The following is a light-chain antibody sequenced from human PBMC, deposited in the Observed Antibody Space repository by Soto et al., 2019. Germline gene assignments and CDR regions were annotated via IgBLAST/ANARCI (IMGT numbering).Light chain of an antibody. CDR3: QEYYNTPYS. Sequence: DIVMTQSPDSLPVSLGERATINCKSSQSLLYSSNNKNYLAWYQQKPGQPPKLLIFWASTRESGVPDRFSGSGSGTDFTLTISRLQAEDVAFYYSQEYYNTPYSFGQGTKLVIK. V-gene: IGKV4-1*01. CDR1: QSLLYSSNNKNY. CDR2: WAS. J-gene: IGKJ2*03.